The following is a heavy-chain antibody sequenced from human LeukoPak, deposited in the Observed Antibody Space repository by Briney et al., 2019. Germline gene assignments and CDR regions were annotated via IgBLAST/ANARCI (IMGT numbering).Heavy chain of an antibody. Sequence: GASVKVSCKSSGFTFSTSAVQWVRQARGQRLEWIGWIIVGNGTTNYAQSLQGRLTITSDMSTNTAYMELSSLRSEDTAVYYCAAERYGGISDCCNVEIWGHGTMVTVSS. J-gene: IGHJ3*02. CDR3: AAERYGGISDCCNVEI. V-gene: IGHV1-58*01. CDR1: GFTFSTSA. D-gene: IGHD4-23*01. CDR2: IIVGNGTT.